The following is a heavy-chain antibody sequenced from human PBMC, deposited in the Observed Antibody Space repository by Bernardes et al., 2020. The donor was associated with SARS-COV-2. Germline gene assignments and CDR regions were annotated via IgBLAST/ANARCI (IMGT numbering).Heavy chain of an antibody. CDR3: ARDRFPHKDHTMDV. J-gene: IGHJ6*04. Sequence: SEPLSLTCTVSGGSISSSSYYWGWIRQPPGKGLEWIGSIYYSGSTYYNPSLKSRVTISVDTSKNQFSLKLSSVTAADTAVYYCARDRFPHKDHTMDVWGKGTTVTVSS. CDR2: IYYSGST. CDR1: GGSISSSSYY. V-gene: IGHV4-39*07. D-gene: IGHD3-3*01.